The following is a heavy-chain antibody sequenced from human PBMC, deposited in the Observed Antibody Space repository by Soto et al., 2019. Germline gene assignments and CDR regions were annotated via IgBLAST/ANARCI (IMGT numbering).Heavy chain of an antibody. Sequence: VQLVESGGGVVQPGRSLRLSCAASGFTFSSYGMHWVRQAPGKGLEWVSRINSDGSSTSYADSVKGRFTISRDSAKNTLYLQMNSLRDEDTAVYYCTRVRSGDYGSFDSWGQGTLVAVSS. CDR3: TRVRSGDYGSFDS. D-gene: IGHD2-21*01. V-gene: IGHV3-74*02. CDR1: GFTFSSYG. CDR2: INSDGSST. J-gene: IGHJ4*02.